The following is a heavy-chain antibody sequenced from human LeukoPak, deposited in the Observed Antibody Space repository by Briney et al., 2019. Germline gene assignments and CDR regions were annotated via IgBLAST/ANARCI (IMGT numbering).Heavy chain of an antibody. CDR3: ARIVLMVYAQHDAFDI. V-gene: IGHV3-7*01. CDR1: GFTFSSYW. CDR2: IKQDGREK. D-gene: IGHD2-8*01. Sequence: PGGSLRLSCAASGFTFSSYWMSWVRQAPGKGLEWVGNIKQDGREKYYVDSVKGRFTISRDNAKNSLYLQMNSLRAEDTAVYYCARIVLMVYAQHDAFDIWGQGTMVTVSS. J-gene: IGHJ3*02.